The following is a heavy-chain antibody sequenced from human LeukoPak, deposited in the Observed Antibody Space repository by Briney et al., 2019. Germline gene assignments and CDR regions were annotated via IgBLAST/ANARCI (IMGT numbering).Heavy chain of an antibody. D-gene: IGHD6-6*01. J-gene: IGHJ4*02. CDR3: AREWQLVPLCDY. V-gene: IGHV1-69*04. Sequence: SVKVSCKASGGTFSSYAISWVRQAPRQGLEWMGRIIPILGIANYAQKFQGRVTITADKSTSTAYMELSSLRSEDTAVYYCAREWQLVPLCDYWGQGTLVTVSS. CDR1: GGTFSSYA. CDR2: IIPILGIA.